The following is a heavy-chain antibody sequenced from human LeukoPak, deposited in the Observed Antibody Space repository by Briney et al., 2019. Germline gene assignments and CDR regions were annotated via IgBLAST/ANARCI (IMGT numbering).Heavy chain of an antibody. Sequence: SETLSLTCSVSGDSISTTGYFWVWIRQSPGRDLEWIGSIFKSGNTFYNMSLKSRVTISVDTSKNGFSLSLTSVTAADTAVYYCAGTGIRNWFDPWGQGILVTVSS. J-gene: IGHJ5*02. CDR2: IFKSGNT. V-gene: IGHV4-39*01. CDR3: AGTGIRNWFDP. D-gene: IGHD1-14*01. CDR1: GDSISTTGYF.